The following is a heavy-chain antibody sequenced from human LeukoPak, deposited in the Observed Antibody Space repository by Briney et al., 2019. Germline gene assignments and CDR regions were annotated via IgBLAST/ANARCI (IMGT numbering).Heavy chain of an antibody. CDR1: GGAFSGYY. D-gene: IGHD4-11*01. J-gene: IGHJ4*02. Sequence: PSETLSLTCAVYGGAFSGYYWSWIRQPPGKGLEWIGEINHGGDTKYNPSLKSRVSMSVDVSKDQFSLKLTSLTAADTAVYYCARGSRNYNNYEGADYWGQGTLVTVSS. CDR3: ARGSRNYNNYEGADY. CDR2: INHGGDT. V-gene: IGHV4-34*01.